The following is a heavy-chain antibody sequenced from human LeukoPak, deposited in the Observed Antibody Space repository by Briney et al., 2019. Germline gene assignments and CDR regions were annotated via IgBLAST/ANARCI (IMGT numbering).Heavy chain of an antibody. CDR1: GFTFSSYW. CDR2: IKKDGSEK. V-gene: IGHV3-7*01. J-gene: IGHJ4*02. CDR3: ARHLSGITGYTYGRGIDY. Sequence: GGSLRLSCAASGFTFSSYWMSWVRQAPGKGLEWVANIKKDGSEKYYVDSVKGRFTISRDNAKTSLYLQMITLRAEDTAVYYCARHLSGITGYTYGRGIDYWGQGTLVTVSS. D-gene: IGHD5-18*01.